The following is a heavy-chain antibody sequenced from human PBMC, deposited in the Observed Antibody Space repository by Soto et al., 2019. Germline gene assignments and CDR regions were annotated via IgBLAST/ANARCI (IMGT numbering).Heavy chain of an antibody. CDR2: INPSGGST. CDR1: GYTFTSYY. Sequence: ASVKVSCKASGYTFTSYYMHWVRQAPGQGLEWMGIINPSGGSTSYAQKFQGRVTMTRDTSTSTVYMELSSLRSEDTAVYYCARDQGYYYGSGSYSVGYWGQGTLVTVSS. V-gene: IGHV1-46*01. D-gene: IGHD3-10*01. CDR3: ARDQGYYYGSGSYSVGY. J-gene: IGHJ4*02.